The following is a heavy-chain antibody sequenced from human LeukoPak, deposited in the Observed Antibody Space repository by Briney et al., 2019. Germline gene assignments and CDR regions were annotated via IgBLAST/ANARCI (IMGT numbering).Heavy chain of an antibody. CDR2: INYSGSS. J-gene: IGHJ4*02. CDR1: GGSFSDYY. CDR3: ARHLHGSSWPKKGYFDY. V-gene: IGHV4-34*01. D-gene: IGHD6-13*01. Sequence: PSETLSLTCAVYGGSFSDYYWSWVRQPPGKGLEWVGEINYSGSSNYNPSLKSRVTISVDTSKNQFSLKLSSVTAADTAVYYCARHLHGSSWPKKGYFDYWGQGTLVTVSS.